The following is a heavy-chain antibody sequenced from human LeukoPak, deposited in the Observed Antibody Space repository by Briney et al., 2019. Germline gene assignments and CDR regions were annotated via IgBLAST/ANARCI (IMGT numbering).Heavy chain of an antibody. J-gene: IGHJ4*02. V-gene: IGHV4-34*01. Sequence: PSGTLSLTCAVYGGSFSGYYWSWIRQPPGKGLEWIGEINHSGSTNYNPSLKSRVTISVDTSKNQFSLKLSSVTAADTAVYYCARRVTMVRGHDYWGQGTLVTVSS. D-gene: IGHD3-10*01. CDR1: GGSFSGYY. CDR3: ARRVTMVRGHDY. CDR2: INHSGST.